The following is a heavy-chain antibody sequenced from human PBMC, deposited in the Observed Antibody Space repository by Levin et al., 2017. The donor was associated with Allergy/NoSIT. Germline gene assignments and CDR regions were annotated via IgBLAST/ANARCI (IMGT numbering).Heavy chain of an antibody. CDR1: GFTFSDYY. CDR3: ARDRTAASGAYYYYGFDV. D-gene: IGHD6-13*01. CDR2: ISSTSSDT. Sequence: GGSLRLSCAASGFTFSDYYMSWIRQAPGKGLEWFSYISSTSSDTNYADSVKGRFTISRDNAKNSLYLQMNSLRAEDTAVYYCARDRTAASGAYYYYGFDVWGQGTTVTVSS. J-gene: IGHJ6*02. V-gene: IGHV3-11*05.